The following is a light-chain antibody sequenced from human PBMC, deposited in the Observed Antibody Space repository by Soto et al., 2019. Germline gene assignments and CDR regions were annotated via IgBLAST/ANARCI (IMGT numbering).Light chain of an antibody. CDR1: SGHSSFA. CDR2: VNSDGSH. Sequence: QPVLTQSPSASASLGASVKLTCSLSSGHSSFAIAWHQQQPEKGPRYLMKVNSDGSHSKGDGIPDRFSGSSSGAERYLTISSLQSDDEADYYCQAWGSGMVFGGGTKLTVL. J-gene: IGLJ2*01. CDR3: QAWGSGMV. V-gene: IGLV4-69*01.